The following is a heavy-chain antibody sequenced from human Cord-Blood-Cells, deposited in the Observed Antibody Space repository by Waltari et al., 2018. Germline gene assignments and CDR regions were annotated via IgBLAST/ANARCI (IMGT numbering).Heavy chain of an antibody. CDR2: INHSGRT. V-gene: IGHV4-34*01. Sequence: QVQLQQWGAGLLKPSETLSLPCAVYGGSFSGYYWSWICQPPGKGRGWIGEINHSGRTNYNPALKSRVTISVDTSKNQFSLKLSSVTAADTAVYYCARGTDWADYWGQGTLVTVSS. CDR3: ARGTDWADY. D-gene: IGHD3-9*01. CDR1: GGSFSGYY. J-gene: IGHJ4*02.